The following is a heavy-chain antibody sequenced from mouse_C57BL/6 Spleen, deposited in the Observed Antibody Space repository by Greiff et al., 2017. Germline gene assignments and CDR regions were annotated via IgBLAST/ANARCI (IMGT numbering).Heavy chain of an antibody. D-gene: IGHD3-3*01. V-gene: IGHV1-82*01. Sequence: QVQLKQSGPELVKPGASVKISCKASGYAFSSSWMNWVKQRPGKGLEWIGRIYPGDGDTNYNGKFKGKATLTADKSSSTAYMQLSSLTSEDSAVYFCAREGAGAWYFDYWGKGTTLTVSS. CDR1: GYAFSSSW. CDR2: IYPGDGDT. CDR3: AREGAGAWYFDY. J-gene: IGHJ2*01.